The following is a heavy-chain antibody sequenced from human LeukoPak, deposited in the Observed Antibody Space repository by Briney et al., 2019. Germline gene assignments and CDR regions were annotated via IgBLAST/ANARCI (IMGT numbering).Heavy chain of an antibody. CDR2: IYPGDSDT. V-gene: IGHV5-51*01. CDR3: ASSGSTYDFQH. Sequence: GESLKISCNGSGYSFTTYWISWVRQMPGQGLEWMGIIYPGDSDTRYSPSFQGQVTISADKSISTAYLQWSSLKASDTAMYYCASSGSTYDFQHWGQGTLVTVSS. J-gene: IGHJ1*01. CDR1: GYSFTTYW. D-gene: IGHD5-12*01.